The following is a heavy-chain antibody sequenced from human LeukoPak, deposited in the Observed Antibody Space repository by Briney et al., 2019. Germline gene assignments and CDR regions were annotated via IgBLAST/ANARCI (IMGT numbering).Heavy chain of an antibody. CDR3: ARGKSSPHAFDI. J-gene: IGHJ3*02. CDR2: INHSGSS. Sequence: PSETLSLTCAVYGGSLSGYYWSWIRQSPGKGLEWIGKINHSGSSNYNPPLKSRVTTSVDTSKNQFSLKLTSVTAADTAVYYCARGKSSPHAFDIWGQGTMVTVSS. CDR1: GGSLSGYY. V-gene: IGHV4-34*01.